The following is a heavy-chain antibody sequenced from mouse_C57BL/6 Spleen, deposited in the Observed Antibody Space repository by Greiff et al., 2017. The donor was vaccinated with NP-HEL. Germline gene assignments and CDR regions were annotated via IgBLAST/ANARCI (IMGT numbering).Heavy chain of an antibody. CDR2: IDPSDSYT. D-gene: IGHD2-1*01. V-gene: IGHV1-59*01. CDR3: AGAIGDGNYAMDY. CDR1: GYTFTSYW. Sequence: QVQLQQPGAELVRPGTSVKLSCKASGYTFTSYWMHWVKQRPGQGLEWIGVIDPSDSYTNYNQKFKGKATLTVDTSSSTAYMQRSSLTSEDSAVYYCAGAIGDGNYAMDYWGQGTSVTVSS. J-gene: IGHJ4*01.